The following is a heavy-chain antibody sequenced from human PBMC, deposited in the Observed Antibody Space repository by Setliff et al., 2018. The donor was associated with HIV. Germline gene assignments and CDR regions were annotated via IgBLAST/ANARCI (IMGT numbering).Heavy chain of an antibody. J-gene: IGHJ6*03. CDR3: ARHVSSGLRLYYHYVDV. V-gene: IGHV5-51*01. CDR1: GYSFSSYW. CDR2: IYPGDSDT. D-gene: IGHD2-15*01. Sequence: GESLKISCKGSGYSFSSYWIAWVRQMPGKGLEWMGIIYPGDSDTRYSPSFQGQVTISADKSISTAYLQWRSLKASDTATYYCARHVSSGLRLYYHYVDVWGKGATVTVSS.